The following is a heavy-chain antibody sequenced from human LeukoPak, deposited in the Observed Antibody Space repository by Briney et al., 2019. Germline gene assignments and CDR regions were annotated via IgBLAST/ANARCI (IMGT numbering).Heavy chain of an antibody. J-gene: IGHJ6*03. V-gene: IGHV1-3*03. CDR3: ARGRGTSGSNRDFYYYYYMDV. CDR1: GYIFTTYA. CDR2: INADNGNT. D-gene: IGHD2-15*01. Sequence: HGASVKLSCKASGYIFTTYAIHWVRQAPGQRPEWMGWINADNGNTKYSPGFQGRVTISRDTSASTAYMELSSLRSDDRAIYYCARGRGTSGSNRDFYYYYYMDVWGTGTTVIVSS.